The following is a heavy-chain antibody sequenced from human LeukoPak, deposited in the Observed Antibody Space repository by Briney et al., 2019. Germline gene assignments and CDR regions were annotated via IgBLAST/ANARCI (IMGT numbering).Heavy chain of an antibody. V-gene: IGHV3-64*01. CDR1: GFTFSSYA. CDR3: ARVQYSYDSSGYYWFDS. J-gene: IGHJ5*01. D-gene: IGHD3-22*01. CDR2: ISSNGGST. Sequence: GGSLRLSCAASGFTFSSYAMHWVRQAPGKGLEYVSAISSNGGSTYYANSVKGRFTISRDNSKNTLYLQMGSLRAEDMAVYYCARVQYSYDSSGYYWFDSWGQGTLVTVSS.